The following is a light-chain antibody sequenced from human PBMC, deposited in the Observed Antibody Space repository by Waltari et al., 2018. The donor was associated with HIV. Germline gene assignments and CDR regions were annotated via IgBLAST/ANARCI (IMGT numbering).Light chain of an antibody. Sequence: QSALTQPASVSGSPGQSITISCTGTSSDVGSYNVVSWYQQHPGKAPKLMIYEVSKRPSGVSNRSSGSKSGNTASLTISGLQAEDEADYHCCSYAGSSTYVVFGGGTKLTVL. J-gene: IGLJ2*01. CDR1: SSDVGSYNV. CDR3: CSYAGSSTYVV. CDR2: EVS. V-gene: IGLV2-23*02.